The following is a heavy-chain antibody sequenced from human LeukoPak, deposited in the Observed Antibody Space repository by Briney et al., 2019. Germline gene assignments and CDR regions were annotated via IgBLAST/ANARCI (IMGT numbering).Heavy chain of an antibody. CDR2: IYPGDSDT. J-gene: IGHJ4*02. D-gene: IGHD1-26*01. CDR3: ARRSGSYYYFDY. Sequence: GESLKISCKASGYSFSSHWIGWVRQMPGKGLELINIIYPGDSDTRYSPSFQGQVTISADKSISTAYLQWSSLKASDTAMYYCARRSGSYYYFDYWGQGTLVTVSS. V-gene: IGHV5-51*01. CDR1: GYSFSSHW.